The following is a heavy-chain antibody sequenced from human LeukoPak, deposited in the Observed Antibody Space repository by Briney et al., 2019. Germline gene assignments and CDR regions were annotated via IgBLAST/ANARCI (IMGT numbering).Heavy chain of an antibody. CDR2: ISYSGST. CDR1: GGSINSYY. V-gene: IGHV4-59*01. D-gene: IGHD6-6*01. Sequence: SETLSLTCTVSGGSINSYYWSWVRQPPGKGLERVGDISYSGSTNYNPSLRGGVTISVDTSKNQFSLKRSSVTAADTAVYYCERDGCGSSSCLDYWGQGTLVTVSS. CDR3: ERDGCGSSSCLDY. J-gene: IGHJ4*02.